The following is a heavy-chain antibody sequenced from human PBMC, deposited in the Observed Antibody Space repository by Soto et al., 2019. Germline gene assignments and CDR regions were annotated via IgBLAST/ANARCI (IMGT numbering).Heavy chain of an antibody. V-gene: IGHV3-48*02. CDR1: GFTFSSYN. J-gene: IGHJ6*02. CDR2: ISSSSSTI. CDR3: AREPGYCSGGTCYYYGMDV. D-gene: IGHD2-15*01. Sequence: EVQLLESGGGLVQPGGSLRLSCAASGFTFSSYNLNWVRQAPGKGLEWVSYISSSSSTIHYADSVKGRFTISRDNAKKSLYLQMNSLRDEDTAVYYCAREPGYCSGGTCYYYGMDVWGQGTTVTVSS.